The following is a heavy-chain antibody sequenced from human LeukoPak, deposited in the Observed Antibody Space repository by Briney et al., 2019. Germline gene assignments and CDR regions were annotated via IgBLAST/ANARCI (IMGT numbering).Heavy chain of an antibody. CDR2: IYYSGSA. D-gene: IGHD5/OR15-5a*01. Sequence: SGTPSLTCTVSGGSISSGGHYWSWIRQHPAKGLECIGYIYYSGSAYYNPSLESRVTISIDTSKNQFSLKLTSVTAADTAVYYCARGSLRLFDYWGQGTLVTVSS. CDR1: GGSISSGGHY. V-gene: IGHV4-31*03. J-gene: IGHJ4*02. CDR3: ARGSLRLFDY.